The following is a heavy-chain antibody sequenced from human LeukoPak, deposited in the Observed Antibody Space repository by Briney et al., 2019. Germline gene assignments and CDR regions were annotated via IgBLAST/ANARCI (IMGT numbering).Heavy chain of an antibody. CDR1: GGSISSNSYY. Sequence: SETLSLTCTVSGGSISSNSYYWGWIRQPPGEGLEWIGTIYYVGTTYYNPSLESRVTISVHTSKNQFSLKLSSVTAADTAVYYCARDRGTWNDDGFDYWGQGTLVTVSS. CDR3: ARDRGTWNDDGFDY. CDR2: IYYVGTT. D-gene: IGHD1-1*01. J-gene: IGHJ4*02. V-gene: IGHV4-39*07.